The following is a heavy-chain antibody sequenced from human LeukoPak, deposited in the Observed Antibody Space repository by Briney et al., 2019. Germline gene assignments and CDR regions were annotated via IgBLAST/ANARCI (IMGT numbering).Heavy chain of an antibody. CDR1: GGSIYSSSYY. J-gene: IGHJ4*02. CDR2: IHYSGST. CDR3: ARVWPYYYGSGSYYVY. V-gene: IGHV4-39*01. D-gene: IGHD3-10*01. Sequence: PSETLSLTCTVSGGSIYSSSYYWVWIRQPPGKGLEWIGRIHYSGSTYYNPSLKSRVTISVDTSKTQFSLKLSSVTAADTAVYYCARVWPYYYGSGSYYVYWGQGTLVTVSS.